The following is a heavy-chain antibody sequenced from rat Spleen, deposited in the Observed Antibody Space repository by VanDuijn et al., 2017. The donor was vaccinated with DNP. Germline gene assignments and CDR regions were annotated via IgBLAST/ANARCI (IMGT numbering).Heavy chain of an antibody. CDR2: IRYDGGST. CDR1: GFTFSDYY. J-gene: IGHJ2*01. Sequence: EVQLVESGGGLVQPGRSLKLSCAASGFTFSDYYMAWVRQAPTKGLEWVAYIRYDGGSTYYGDSVKGRFTISRDNAKSTLYLQMNSLRSEDMATYYCARQGPGITTRYFDYWGQGVMVTVSS. CDR3: ARQGPGITTRYFDY. D-gene: IGHD1-4*01. V-gene: IGHV5-22*01.